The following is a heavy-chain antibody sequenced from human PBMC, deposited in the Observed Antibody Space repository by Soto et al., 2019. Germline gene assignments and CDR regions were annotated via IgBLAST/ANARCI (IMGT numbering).Heavy chain of an antibody. CDR2: IKHNGDT. D-gene: IGHD2-8*01. CDR1: GASLNGYF. Sequence: QVHLQQWGAGLLEPSETLSLTCAVSGASLNGYFWSWIRQPPGKGLEWIGEIKHNGDTKYNPSLKSRVTISVDTSKNQFSLNVTSVTAADTSVYYCARGRKMRSAVPSNVYHYYGIDVWGQGTTVAVSS. CDR3: ARGRKMRSAVPSNVYHYYGIDV. J-gene: IGHJ6*02. V-gene: IGHV4-34*01.